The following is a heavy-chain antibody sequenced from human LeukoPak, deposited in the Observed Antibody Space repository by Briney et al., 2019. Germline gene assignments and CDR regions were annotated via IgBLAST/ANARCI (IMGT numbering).Heavy chain of an antibody. CDR2: ISSSSSYI. CDR1: GFTFSSYS. CDR3: ARVGGNYDFWSGYYYYYYYGMDV. J-gene: IGHJ6*02. D-gene: IGHD3-3*01. Sequence: GGSLRLSCAASGFTFSSYSMNWVRQAPGKGLEWVSSISSSSSYIYYADSVKGRFTISRDNAKNSLYLQMNSLRAEDTAVYYCARVGGNYDFWSGYYYYYYYGMDVWGQGTTVTVSS. V-gene: IGHV3-21*01.